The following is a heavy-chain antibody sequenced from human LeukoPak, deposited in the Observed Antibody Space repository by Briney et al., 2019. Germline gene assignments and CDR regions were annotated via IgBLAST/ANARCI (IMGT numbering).Heavy chain of an antibody. V-gene: IGHV3-21*01. CDR2: ISSSSSYI. D-gene: IGHD3-10*01. J-gene: IGHJ6*03. Sequence: GGSLRLSCAASGFTFSSYSMNWVRQAPGKGLEWVSSISSSSSYIYYADPVKGRFTISRDNAKNSLYLQMNGLRAEDTAVYYCARDRSNYYGRSYYMDVWGKGTTVTVS. CDR3: ARDRSNYYGRSYYMDV. CDR1: GFTFSSYS.